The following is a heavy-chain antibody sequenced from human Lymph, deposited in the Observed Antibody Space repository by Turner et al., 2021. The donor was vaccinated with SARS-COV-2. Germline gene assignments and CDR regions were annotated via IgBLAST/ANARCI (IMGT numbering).Heavy chain of an antibody. CDR3: ARQTVNNWVDP. CDR1: GGSMNNNY. V-gene: IGHV4-59*01. Sequence: QVQLQESGPSLVRPLETLSLTCPVSGGSMNNNYWSWIRQPPGKLLEWIGFIFYRGSTNYNPSLKSRVTISVDTSENHFSLNLTSVTSSDTAIYYCARQTVNNWVDPWGQGTLVTVSS. J-gene: IGHJ5*02. D-gene: IGHD2-21*02. CDR2: IFYRGST.